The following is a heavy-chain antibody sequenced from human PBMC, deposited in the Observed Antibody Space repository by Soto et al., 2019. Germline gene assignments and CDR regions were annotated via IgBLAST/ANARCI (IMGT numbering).Heavy chain of an antibody. Sequence: GASVKVSCKASGYTFTGYYMHWVRQAPGQGLEWMGIINPSGGDTRYALKFEDRVTMTRDTSTSTVYMDLSSLRSEDTAVYYCARAMYYHDISGYYAFDYWGQGALVTVYS. V-gene: IGHV1-46*01. CDR3: ARAMYYHDISGYYAFDY. D-gene: IGHD3-22*01. CDR2: INPSGGDT. CDR1: GYTFTGYY. J-gene: IGHJ4*02.